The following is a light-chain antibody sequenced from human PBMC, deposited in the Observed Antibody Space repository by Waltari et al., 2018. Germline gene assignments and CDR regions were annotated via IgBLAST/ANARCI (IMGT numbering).Light chain of an antibody. Sequence: QSVLTPPPSVSAAPGQKVTIHCSGSRSNIGHYNVCWYHQLPGPAPKPLFYYNKQRPSGIPDRLSASKSGTSATLDITGLQIGDEADYYCATWDNSLTDVVFGGGTKLTVL. CDR3: ATWDNSLTDVV. CDR1: RSNIGHYN. J-gene: IGLJ2*01. V-gene: IGLV1-51*01. CDR2: YNK.